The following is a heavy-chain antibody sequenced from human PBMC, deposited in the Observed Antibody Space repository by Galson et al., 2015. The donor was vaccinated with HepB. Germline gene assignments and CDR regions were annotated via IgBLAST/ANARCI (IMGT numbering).Heavy chain of an antibody. Sequence: QVQLQESGPGLVKPSETLSLTCTVSGGSISSSYWNWIRQPPGKGLEWIGYIYYSGSTNYNPSLESRGTMSVDAAKDQFSLRLSSVTAADPAVYYCARLSSSSWYWFDPWGQGTLVTVSS. CDR1: GGSISSSY. D-gene: IGHD6-13*01. V-gene: IGHV4-59*01. CDR2: IYYSGST. J-gene: IGHJ5*02. CDR3: ARLSSSSWYWFDP.